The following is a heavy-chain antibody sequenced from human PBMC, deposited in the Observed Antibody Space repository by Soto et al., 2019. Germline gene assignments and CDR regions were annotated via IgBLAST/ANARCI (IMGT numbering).Heavy chain of an antibody. D-gene: IGHD2-15*01. CDR3: ARDLGLRYCSGGSCYYYYYGMDV. V-gene: IGHV1-69*05. J-gene: IGHJ6*02. CDR2: IIPSGGTT. CDR1: GGTFSSYA. Sequence: GASVKVSCKASGGTFSSYAISWVRQAPGQGLEWMGGIIPSGGTTNYAQKFQGRVTMTTDKSTSTVYMELSSLRSEDTAVYYCARDLGLRYCSGGSCYYYYYGMDVWGQGTTVTVSS.